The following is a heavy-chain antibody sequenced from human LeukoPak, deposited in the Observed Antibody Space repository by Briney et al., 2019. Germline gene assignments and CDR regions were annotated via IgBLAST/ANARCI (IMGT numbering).Heavy chain of an antibody. CDR3: AKHMRSWDTSIGQ. V-gene: IGHV4-59*01. J-gene: IGHJ4*02. D-gene: IGHD1-26*01. CDR2: IYYSGST. Sequence: PSETLSLTCNVSGASMSSYYWSWFRQPPGKGLEWITYIYYSGSTKYNPSLKSRVTASLDMSRNQFSLNLSPATAADTAVHYCAKHMRSWDTSIGQWGQGTWVIVSA. CDR1: GASMSSYY.